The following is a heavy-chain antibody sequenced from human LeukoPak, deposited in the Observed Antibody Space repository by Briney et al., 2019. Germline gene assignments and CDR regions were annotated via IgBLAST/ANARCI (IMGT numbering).Heavy chain of an antibody. CDR2: IYTSGST. J-gene: IGHJ3*02. V-gene: IGHV4-61*02. Sequence: SQTLSLTCTVSGGSISSGSYYWSWIRQPARKGLEWIGRIYTSGSTNYNPSLKSRVTISVDTSKNQFSLKLSSVTAADTAVYYCAVIAVHDAFDIWGQGTMVTVSS. CDR3: AVIAVHDAFDI. CDR1: GGSISSGSYY. D-gene: IGHD6-19*01.